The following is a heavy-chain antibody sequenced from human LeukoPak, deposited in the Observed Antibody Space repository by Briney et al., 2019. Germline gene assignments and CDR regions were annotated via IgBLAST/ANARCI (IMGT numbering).Heavy chain of an antibody. Sequence: ASVKVSCKASGYTFTSYDINWVRQATGQGLEWMGWMNPNSGNTGYAQKFQGRVTMTRNTSISTGYMELSSLRSEDTAVYYCARGNQLLRSYYMDVWGKGTTVTVSS. J-gene: IGHJ6*03. CDR3: ARGNQLLRSYYMDV. CDR2: MNPNSGNT. V-gene: IGHV1-8*01. CDR1: GYTFTSYD. D-gene: IGHD2-2*01.